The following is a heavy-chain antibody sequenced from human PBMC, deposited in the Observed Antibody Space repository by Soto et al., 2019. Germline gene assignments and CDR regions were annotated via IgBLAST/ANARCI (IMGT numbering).Heavy chain of an antibody. CDR3: AREGGSYDILTGYPGKGDFDY. Sequence: QVQLVQSGAEVKKPGSSVKVSCKASGGTFSSYAISWVRQAPGQGLEWMGGIIPIFGTANYAQKFQGRVTTTADESTSTAYMDLSSLRSEDTAVYYCAREGGSYDILTGYPGKGDFDYWGQGTLVTVSS. J-gene: IGHJ4*02. CDR1: GGTFSSYA. V-gene: IGHV1-69*01. D-gene: IGHD3-9*01. CDR2: IIPIFGTA.